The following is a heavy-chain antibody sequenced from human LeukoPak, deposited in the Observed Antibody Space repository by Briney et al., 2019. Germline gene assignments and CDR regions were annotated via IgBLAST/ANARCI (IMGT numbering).Heavy chain of an antibody. D-gene: IGHD3-22*01. J-gene: IGHJ3*02. CDR1: GFTFSSYA. CDR3: AKDIGYDSSGLPGI. Sequence: AGGSLRLSCAASGFTFSSYAMSWDRQAPGKGLEWVSAISGSGGSTYYADSVKGRFTISRDNSKNTLYLQMNSLRAEDTAVYYCAKDIGYDSSGLPGIWGQGTMVTVSS. CDR2: ISGSGGST. V-gene: IGHV3-23*01.